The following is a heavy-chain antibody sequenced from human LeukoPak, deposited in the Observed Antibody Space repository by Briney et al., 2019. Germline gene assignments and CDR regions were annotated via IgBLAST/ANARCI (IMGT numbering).Heavy chain of an antibody. Sequence: GRSLRLSCAASGFTFSSYAMHWVRQAPGKGLEWVAVISYDGSNKYYVDSVKGRFTISRDNSKNTLYLQMNSLRAEDTAVYYCARWIRGETYYFDYWGQGTLVTVSS. J-gene: IGHJ4*02. CDR3: ARWIRGETYYFDY. V-gene: IGHV3-30*04. D-gene: IGHD5-18*01. CDR2: ISYDGSNK. CDR1: GFTFSSYA.